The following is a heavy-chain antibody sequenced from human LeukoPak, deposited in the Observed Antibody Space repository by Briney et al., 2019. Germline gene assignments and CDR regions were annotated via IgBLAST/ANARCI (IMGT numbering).Heavy chain of an antibody. Sequence: SQTLSLTCAISGDSVSSNNGAWNWISQSPSRGLDWLGRTYYRSKWYNDYAESMKGRITINPDTSKNQFSLQLNSVTPDDTAVYYFARDFGNSGWYTFDYWGQGSLVTVSS. CDR1: GDSVSSNNGA. D-gene: IGHD6-19*01. V-gene: IGHV6-1*01. CDR2: TYYRSKWYN. J-gene: IGHJ4*02. CDR3: ARDFGNSGWYTFDY.